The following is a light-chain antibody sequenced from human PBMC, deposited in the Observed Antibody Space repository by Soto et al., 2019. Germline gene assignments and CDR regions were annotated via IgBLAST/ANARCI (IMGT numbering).Light chain of an antibody. CDR3: MQALQKPSI. CDR2: LGS. V-gene: IGKV2-28*01. CDR1: QSLHSNGINY. Sequence: LIVTQSPRSLSVTPGEPASMSCRASQSLHSNGINYLHWYLQKPGQSPQLLIYLGSTRASGVPDRFSGSGSGTEYTLKISRVEAEDVGVYYCMQALQKPSIFGQGPKVDI. J-gene: IGKJ1*01.